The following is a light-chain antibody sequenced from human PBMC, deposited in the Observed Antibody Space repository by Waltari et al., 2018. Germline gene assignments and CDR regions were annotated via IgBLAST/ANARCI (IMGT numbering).Light chain of an antibody. V-gene: IGLV1-40*01. CDR2: GNS. Sequence: QSVLTQPPSVSGAPGQRVTISCTGSSSNIGSGSDVPWYQQLPGTAPKLLIYGNSHRPSGVPDRFSGSKSGTSASLAITGLQAEDEADYYCQSYDSSLSAPVVFGGGTKLTVL. CDR1: SSNIGSGSD. J-gene: IGLJ2*01. CDR3: QSYDSSLSAPVV.